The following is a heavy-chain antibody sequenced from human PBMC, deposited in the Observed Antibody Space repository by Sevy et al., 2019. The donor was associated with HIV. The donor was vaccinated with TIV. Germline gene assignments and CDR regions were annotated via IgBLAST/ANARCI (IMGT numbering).Heavy chain of an antibody. CDR1: GFTYSNAW. CDR2: IKSESDGGAT. D-gene: IGHD3-22*01. Sequence: GGSLRLTCTAAGFTYSNAWMSWVRQAPGKGLEWVGRIKSESDGGATDYAAFVKGRFTISRDDSENTLYVQMNSLKTEDTAIYYCITEGNGYDYHQATDVWGQGTPVTVSS. J-gene: IGHJ6*02. V-gene: IGHV3-15*01. CDR3: ITEGNGYDYHQATDV.